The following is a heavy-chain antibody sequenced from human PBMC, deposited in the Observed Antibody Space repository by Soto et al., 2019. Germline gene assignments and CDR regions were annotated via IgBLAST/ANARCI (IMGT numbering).Heavy chain of an antibody. D-gene: IGHD1-1*01. J-gene: IGHJ6*02. Sequence: EVQLLESGGGLVQPGGSLRLSGTASGFTFSTYAMNWVRQAPGNGLEWVSAISGSGGSIHYADSVKGRFTISRDNSKNMLYLQMNSLRDEDTSVYHCVKGYWKGDVWGQGTTVTVSS. CDR3: VKGYWKGDV. CDR2: ISGSGGSI. V-gene: IGHV3-23*01. CDR1: GFTFSTYA.